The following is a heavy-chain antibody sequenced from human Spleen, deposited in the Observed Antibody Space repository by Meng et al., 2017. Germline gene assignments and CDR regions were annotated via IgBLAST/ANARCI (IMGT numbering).Heavy chain of an antibody. D-gene: IGHD2-21*01. Sequence: QGPLVLPGAEVKKPGASVKVSCKPSGYTLTAYYIHWVRQAPGQGLEWMGHIIPNSGDTLYAPKFQGRVSMTADTSIGTAYVELSGLRSDDTAIYYCVRDENISLGKLFGDYWGQGTLVTVSS. CDR2: IIPNSGDT. CDR1: GYTLTAYY. J-gene: IGHJ4*02. V-gene: IGHV1-2*06. CDR3: VRDENISLGKLFGDY.